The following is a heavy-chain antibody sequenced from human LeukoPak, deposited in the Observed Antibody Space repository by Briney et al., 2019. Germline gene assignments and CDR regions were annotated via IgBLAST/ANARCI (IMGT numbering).Heavy chain of an antibody. CDR3: ARVYCSVVVAATRGCYFDS. CDR2: MNPNSGNT. Sequence: GASVKVSCKASGYSFTNYDINWVRPATGQGLEWMGWMNPNSGNTGLAQKFQGRVTMTRNTSIITAHMELSSLTSEDTAVYYCARVYCSVVVAATRGCYFDSWGQGTLVTVSS. J-gene: IGHJ4*02. CDR1: GYSFTNYD. V-gene: IGHV1-8*01. D-gene: IGHD2-15*01.